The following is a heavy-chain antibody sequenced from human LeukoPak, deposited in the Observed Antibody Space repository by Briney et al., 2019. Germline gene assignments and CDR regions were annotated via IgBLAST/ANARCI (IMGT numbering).Heavy chain of an antibody. CDR1: GGSISSYY. Sequence: SETLSLTCTVSGGSISSYYWSWIRQPPGKGLEWIGYIYYSGSTNYNPSLKSRVTISVDTSKNQFSLKLSSVTAADTAVYYCARDVRGYSYGSEYYYYMDVWGKGTTVTVSS. V-gene: IGHV4-59*01. D-gene: IGHD5-18*01. CDR2: IYYSGST. J-gene: IGHJ6*03. CDR3: ARDVRGYSYGSEYYYYMDV.